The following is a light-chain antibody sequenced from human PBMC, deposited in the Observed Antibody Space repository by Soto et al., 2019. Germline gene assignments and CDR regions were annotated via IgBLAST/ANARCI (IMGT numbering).Light chain of an antibody. CDR3: QHYGSSRT. Sequence: EIVFTQSPGTVSLSPGERATLCCRASQSVSNTYLAWYQQKPGQAPRLLIYGASSRATGIPDRFSGSGSGTDFTLTISRLEPEDFAVYYCQHYGSSRTFGQGTKVDIK. J-gene: IGKJ1*01. CDR2: GAS. V-gene: IGKV3-20*01. CDR1: QSVSNTY.